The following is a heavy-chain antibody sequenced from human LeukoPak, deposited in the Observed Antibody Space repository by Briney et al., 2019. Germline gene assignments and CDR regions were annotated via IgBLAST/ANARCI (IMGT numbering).Heavy chain of an antibody. Sequence: ASVKVSCKASGYTFPRHYMHWVRQAPGQGREWIGLINPNSGGTNYSQKFQGRVTMTRDTSISTAYMELSRLRSDDTAVYYCARDLEQWLDGGDAFDIWGQGTMVTVSS. J-gene: IGHJ3*02. V-gene: IGHV1-2*02. D-gene: IGHD6-19*01. CDR1: GYTFPRHY. CDR3: ARDLEQWLDGGDAFDI. CDR2: INPNSGGT.